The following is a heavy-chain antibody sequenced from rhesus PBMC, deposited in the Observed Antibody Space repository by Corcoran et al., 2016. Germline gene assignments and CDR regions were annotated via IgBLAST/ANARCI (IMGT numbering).Heavy chain of an antibody. CDR1: GFTFSSYG. Sequence: EVQLVESGGGLVQPGGSLRLSCAASGFTFSSYGMSWVRQAPGKGLEWGSYISNGGGSTYSPDAVKGRCTISRDNSKNTLSLQMNSLRAEDTAVYYCAKAGAAAASIDYWGQGVLVTVSS. D-gene: IGHD6-31*01. J-gene: IGHJ4*01. V-gene: IGHV3S5*01. CDR2: ISNGGGST. CDR3: AKAGAAAASIDY.